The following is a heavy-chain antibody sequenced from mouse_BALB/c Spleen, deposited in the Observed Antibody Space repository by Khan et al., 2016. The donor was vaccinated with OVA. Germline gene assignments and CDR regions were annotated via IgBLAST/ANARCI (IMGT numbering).Heavy chain of an antibody. J-gene: IGHJ4*01. CDR2: LYPGSGST. D-gene: IGHD2-12*01. CDR3: TRWSYVGMDY. CDR1: GYTFTSYW. V-gene: IGHV1S22*01. Sequence: LQQPGSELVRPGASVKLSCKASGYTFTSYWMHWVKQRPGQGLAWIGNLYPGSGSTQYDEKFKSKTTLIVDTSSSTAYMQLSSLTSEDSAIYYCTRWSYVGMDYWGQGTSVTVSS.